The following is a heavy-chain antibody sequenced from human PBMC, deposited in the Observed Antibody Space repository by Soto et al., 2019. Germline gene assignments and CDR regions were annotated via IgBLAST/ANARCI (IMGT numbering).Heavy chain of an antibody. J-gene: IGHJ5*02. CDR3: ARESHTYYDFWSGYTRNRWFDP. Sequence: ASVKVSCKASGYTFTGYYMHWVRQAPGQGLEWMGWINPNSGGTNYAQKFQGWVTMTRDTSISTAYMKLSRLRSDDTAVYYCARESHTYYDFWSGYTRNRWFDPWGQGTLVTVSS. CDR1: GYTFTGYY. V-gene: IGHV1-2*04. D-gene: IGHD3-3*01. CDR2: INPNSGGT.